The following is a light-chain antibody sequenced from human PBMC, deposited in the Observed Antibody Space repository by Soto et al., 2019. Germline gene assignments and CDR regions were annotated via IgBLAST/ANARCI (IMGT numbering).Light chain of an antibody. Sequence: MVVTQSPGTLASSPGEGASLSCRASQSVNSNYLAWYQQKRGQAPRLLIYGASSRATGIPDRFSGSGSGTDFTRTISRLEPEDFAVYYGQESPRTFGQGTKVDIK. CDR1: QSVNSNY. CDR3: QESPRT. V-gene: IGKV3-20*01. CDR2: GAS. J-gene: IGKJ1*01.